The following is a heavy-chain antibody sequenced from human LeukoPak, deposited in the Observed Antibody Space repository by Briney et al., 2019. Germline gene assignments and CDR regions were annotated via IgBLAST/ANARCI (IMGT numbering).Heavy chain of an antibody. D-gene: IGHD4-23*01. J-gene: IGHJ4*02. V-gene: IGHV3-74*01. Sequence: GGSLRLSCAASGFTFSSDWMHWVREAPGKGLVWVSRISGDGSTTTYADSVKGRFTISRDNAKNTLYLQMNSLRADDTAVYYCARVNYGGNFDYWGQGTLVTVSS. CDR3: ARVNYGGNFDY. CDR1: GFTFSSDW. CDR2: ISGDGSTT.